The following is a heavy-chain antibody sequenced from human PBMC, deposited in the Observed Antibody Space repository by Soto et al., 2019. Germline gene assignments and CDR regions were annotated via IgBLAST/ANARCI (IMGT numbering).Heavy chain of an antibody. CDR1: GFMFSSYA. CDR3: ARAPHGMDV. Sequence: QEQLVESGGGVVQPGRSLRLSCVASGFMFSSYAMHWVRQAPGKGLEGVAVISYDGSKKYYTDSVKGRYTISRDESKNTLYLQMNSLRVEDTAVYYCARAPHGMDVWGQGTKVTVSS. J-gene: IGHJ6*02. V-gene: IGHV3-30-3*01. CDR2: ISYDGSKK.